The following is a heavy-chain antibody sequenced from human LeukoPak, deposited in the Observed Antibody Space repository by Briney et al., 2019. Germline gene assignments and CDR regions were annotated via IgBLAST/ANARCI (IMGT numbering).Heavy chain of an antibody. D-gene: IGHD2-2*01. J-gene: IGHJ4*02. V-gene: IGHV1-2*02. CDR3: ARDPPTGVVPVATKGGVDY. CDR2: INPNSGDT. Sequence: ASVKVSCKVSGYTLTELSMHWVRQAPGKGLEWMGWINPNSGDTSYARKFQGRVTMTRDTSITTAYMELSRLRFDDTAVYYCARDPPTGVVPVATKGGVDYWGQGTLVTVSS. CDR1: GYTLTELS.